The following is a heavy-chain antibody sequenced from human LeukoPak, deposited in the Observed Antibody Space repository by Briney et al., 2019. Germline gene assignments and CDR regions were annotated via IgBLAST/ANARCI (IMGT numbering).Heavy chain of an antibody. Sequence: PSETLSLTCTVSGGSISSYYWSWIRQPPGKGLEWIGYIYYSGSTNYNPSLKSRVTISVDTSKNQFSLKLSSVTAADTAVYYCARDPLSYWYFDLWGRGTLVTVSS. V-gene: IGHV4-59*01. CDR3: ARDPLSYWYFDL. CDR2: IYYSGST. CDR1: GGSISSYY. J-gene: IGHJ2*01.